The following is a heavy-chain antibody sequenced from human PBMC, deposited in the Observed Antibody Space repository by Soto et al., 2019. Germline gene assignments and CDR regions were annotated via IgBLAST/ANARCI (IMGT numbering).Heavy chain of an antibody. J-gene: IGHJ4*02. D-gene: IGHD3-3*01. CDR1: GFTFSSYA. V-gene: IGHV3-74*01. CDR2: INSDGSST. CDR3: ASREYDFWSGYYTGPPADY. Sequence: TGGSLRHSCAASGFTFSSYAMIWVRQAPGKGLVWVSRINSDGSSTSYADSVKGRFTISRDNAKNTLYLQMNSLRAEDTAVYYCASREYDFWSGYYTGPPADYWGQGTLVTVSS.